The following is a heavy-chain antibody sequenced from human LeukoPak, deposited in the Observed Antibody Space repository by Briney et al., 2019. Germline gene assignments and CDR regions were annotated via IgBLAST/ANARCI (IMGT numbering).Heavy chain of an antibody. CDR1: GFTFSSYS. V-gene: IGHV3-48*01. D-gene: IGHD3-10*01. Sequence: GGSLRLSCAASGFTFSSYSIYCVRQAPGNGLEWISYIISSSVICYADSVKGRLTVSRDTAKNSLFLQMKSLRAEDTAVYYCARGAYSGRSSYFDYWGQGALVTVSS. CDR2: IISSSVI. J-gene: IGHJ4*02. CDR3: ARGAYSGRSSYFDY.